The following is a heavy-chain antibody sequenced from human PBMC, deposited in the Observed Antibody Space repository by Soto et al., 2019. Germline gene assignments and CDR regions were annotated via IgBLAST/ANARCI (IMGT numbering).Heavy chain of an antibody. J-gene: IGHJ4*02. V-gene: IGHV1-18*01. CDR3: ARGGTPMDY. CDR2: ISAYNGNT. D-gene: IGHD3-16*01. CDR1: GYTFTNFG. Sequence: QVQLVPSGAEVKKPGASVKVSCKASGYTFTNFGISWVRQAPGQGLEWMGWISAYNGNTNYAQKFQGRVPMTTDTSTRKAYMELRSLRSDDTTGYYCARGGTPMDYWGQGTRVTVSS.